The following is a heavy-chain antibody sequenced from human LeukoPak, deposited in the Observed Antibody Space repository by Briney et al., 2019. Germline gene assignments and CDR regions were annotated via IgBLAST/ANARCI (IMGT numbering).Heavy chain of an antibody. D-gene: IGHD3-3*01. CDR3: ARIPLYFLEPFDY. Sequence: PSETLSLTCAVYGGSVSGYYWSWMRQPPGKGLEWIGEISHRGRTHYNPSLKGRVTMSVDTSKNQFALEVDSVTAADTAVYYCARIPLYFLEPFDYWGQGILVTASS. CDR2: ISHRGRT. CDR1: GGSVSGYY. V-gene: IGHV4-34*01. J-gene: IGHJ4*02.